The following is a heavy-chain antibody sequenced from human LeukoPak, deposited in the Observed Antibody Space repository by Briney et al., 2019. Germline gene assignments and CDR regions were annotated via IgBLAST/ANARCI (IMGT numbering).Heavy chain of an antibody. V-gene: IGHV1-2*02. CDR1: GYSFTAYY. D-gene: IGHD2-15*01. J-gene: IGHJ5*02. Sequence: ASVKVSCKASGYSFTAYYMHWVRQAPGQGLEWMGWINTNSGGTNCAQKFQGRVTMTRDTSISTAYMEMSSLISDGTAVYYCARGVGSSWFDPWGQGTLVTVPS. CDR2: INTNSGGT. CDR3: ARGVGSSWFDP.